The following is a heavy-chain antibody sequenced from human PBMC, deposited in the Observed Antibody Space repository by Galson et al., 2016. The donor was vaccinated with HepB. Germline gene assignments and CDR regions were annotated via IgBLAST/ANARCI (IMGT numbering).Heavy chain of an antibody. CDR2: INPSRGST. V-gene: IGHV1-46*01. CDR3: ARSRGAAATGGFDL. CDR1: GYSFTNFY. Sequence: SVKVSCKASGYSFTNFYIHWVRQAPGQGLEWMGLINPSRGSTNYAQNFQGRVTMTRDTSTSTVYMELSGLRSDDTAVYFCARSRGAAATGGFDLWGQATLVIVSS. J-gene: IGHJ4*02. D-gene: IGHD3-10*01.